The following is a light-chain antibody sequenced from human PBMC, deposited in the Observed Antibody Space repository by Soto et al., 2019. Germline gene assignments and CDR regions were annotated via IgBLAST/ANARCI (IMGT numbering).Light chain of an antibody. Sequence: LTQPASVSGSPGQSITISCTGTSSDVGGYNYVSWYQQHPGKAPKLTIYEVSNRPSGVSNRFSGSKSGNTASLTISGLQAEDEADYYCSSYTSSSAYVFGTGTKVTVL. V-gene: IGLV2-14*01. CDR1: SSDVGGYNY. J-gene: IGLJ1*01. CDR2: EVS. CDR3: SSYTSSSAYV.